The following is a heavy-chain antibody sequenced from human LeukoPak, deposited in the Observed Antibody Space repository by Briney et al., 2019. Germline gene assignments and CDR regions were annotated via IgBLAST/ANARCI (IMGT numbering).Heavy chain of an antibody. D-gene: IGHD6-13*01. CDR2: INAGNGNT. CDR1: GYTFTGYY. V-gene: IGHV1-3*01. Sequence: ASVKVSCKASGYTFTGYYMHWVRQAPGQRLEWMGWINAGNGNTKYSQKFQGRVTITRDTSASTAYMELSSLRSEDTAVYYCARDKGIATFDYWGQGTLVTVSS. J-gene: IGHJ4*02. CDR3: ARDKGIATFDY.